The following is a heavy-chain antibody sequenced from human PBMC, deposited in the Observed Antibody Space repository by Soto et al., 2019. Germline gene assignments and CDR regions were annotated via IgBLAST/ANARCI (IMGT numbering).Heavy chain of an antibody. Sequence: SVKVSCKASGGTFSSYAISWVRQAPGQGLEWMGGIIPIFGTANYAQKFQGRVTITADESTSTAYMELSSLRSEDTAVYYCARGGVIVVVPAATQSYRAFDIWGQGTMVTVSS. CDR3: ARGGVIVVVPAATQSYRAFDI. V-gene: IGHV1-69*13. J-gene: IGHJ3*02. CDR2: IIPIFGTA. D-gene: IGHD2-2*01. CDR1: GGTFSSYA.